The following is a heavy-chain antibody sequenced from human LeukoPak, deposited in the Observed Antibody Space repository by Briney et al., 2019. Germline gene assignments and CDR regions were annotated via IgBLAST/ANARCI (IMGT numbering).Heavy chain of an antibody. CDR3: ARGAYYYDSSGYYYPDY. CDR2: IIPIFGTA. D-gene: IGHD3-22*01. J-gene: IGHJ4*02. Sequence: SVKVSCKASGGTFSSYAISWVRQAPEQGLEWMGGIIPIFGTANYAQKFQGRVTITADESTSTAYMELSSLRSEDTAVYYCARGAYYYDSSGYYYPDYWGQGTLVTVSS. CDR1: GGTFSSYA. V-gene: IGHV1-69*13.